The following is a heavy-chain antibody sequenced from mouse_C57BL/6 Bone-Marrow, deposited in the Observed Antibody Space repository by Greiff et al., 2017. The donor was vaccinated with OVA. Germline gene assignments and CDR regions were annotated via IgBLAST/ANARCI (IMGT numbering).Heavy chain of an antibody. D-gene: IGHD4-1*01. J-gene: IGHJ2*01. Sequence: DVKLQESGPVLVKPGASVKMSCKASGYTFTDYYMNWVKQSHGKSLEWIGVINPYNGGTSYNQKFKGKATLTVDKSSSTAYMELNSLTSEDSAVYYCARRELGRDYWGQGTTLTVSS. CDR2: INPYNGGT. V-gene: IGHV1-19*01. CDR3: ARRELGRDY. CDR1: GYTFTDYY.